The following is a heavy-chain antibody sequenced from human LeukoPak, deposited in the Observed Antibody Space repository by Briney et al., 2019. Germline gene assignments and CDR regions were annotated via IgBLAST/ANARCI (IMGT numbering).Heavy chain of an antibody. D-gene: IGHD3-22*01. Sequence: GGSLRLSCAASGFTFSSYAMHWVRQAPGKGLEYVSAISSNGGSTYYANSVKGRFTISRDNSKNTLYLQMGSLRAEDMAVCYCARDRDSSGYYNRGWFDPWGQGTLVTVSS. J-gene: IGHJ5*02. V-gene: IGHV3-64*01. CDR1: GFTFSSYA. CDR3: ARDRDSSGYYNRGWFDP. CDR2: ISSNGGST.